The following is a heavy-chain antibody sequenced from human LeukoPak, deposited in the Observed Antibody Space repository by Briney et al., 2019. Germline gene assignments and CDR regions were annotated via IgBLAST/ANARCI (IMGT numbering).Heavy chain of an antibody. V-gene: IGHV1-2*02. CDR1: GYTFTGYY. Sequence: ASVKVSCKASGYTFTGYYMHWVRQAPGLGLEWMGWINPNSGDTNYAQRFRGRVTMTRDTSISTAYMEMSRLTSDDTAVYYCARGHSRGWDGRFFDYWGQGTLVTVSS. CDR2: INPNSGDT. J-gene: IGHJ4*02. D-gene: IGHD6-19*01. CDR3: ARGHSRGWDGRFFDY.